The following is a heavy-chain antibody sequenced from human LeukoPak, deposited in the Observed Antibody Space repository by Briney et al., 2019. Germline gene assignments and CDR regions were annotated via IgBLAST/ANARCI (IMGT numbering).Heavy chain of an antibody. Sequence: GGPLRLSCAASGFTFSNNGMHWVRQAPGRGLEWVAVIWYDGSNKYYADSVKGRFTISRDNSKNTLYLQTNSLRVEDTAVYYCAKADSSSWYSNHYYYMDVWGKGTTVTVSS. CDR1: GFTFSNNG. J-gene: IGHJ6*03. D-gene: IGHD6-13*01. CDR3: AKADSSSWYSNHYYYMDV. CDR2: IWYDGSNK. V-gene: IGHV3-33*06.